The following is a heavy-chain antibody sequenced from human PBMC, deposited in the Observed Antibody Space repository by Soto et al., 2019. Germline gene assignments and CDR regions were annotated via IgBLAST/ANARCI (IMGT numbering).Heavy chain of an antibody. Sequence: QVQLVQSGAEVKKPGASVKVSCKASGYTFTSHGISWVRQAPGQGLEWMGWISAYNGDTNYAQKLQGRVTVTTDTSTSTAYMELRSLTSEDTAVYYCARMVRGSNIDYYHDMDVWGKGTTVTVSS. CDR1: GYTFTSHG. D-gene: IGHD3-10*01. CDR3: ARMVRGSNIDYYHDMDV. CDR2: ISAYNGDT. V-gene: IGHV1-18*01. J-gene: IGHJ6*03.